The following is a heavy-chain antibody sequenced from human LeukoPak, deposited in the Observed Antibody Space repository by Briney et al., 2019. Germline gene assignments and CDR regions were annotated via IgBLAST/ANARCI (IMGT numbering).Heavy chain of an antibody. D-gene: IGHD3-10*01. CDR2: IYYSGST. Sequence: SETLSLTCTVSGGSISSSSYHWGWIRQPPGKGLEWIGSIYYSGSTYYNPSLKSRVTISVDTSKNQFSLKLSSVTAADTAVYYCARRPEYYYGSGSYSEYYFDYWGQGNLVTVSS. CDR3: ARRPEYYYGSGSYSEYYFDY. V-gene: IGHV4-39*01. CDR1: GGSISSSSYH. J-gene: IGHJ4*02.